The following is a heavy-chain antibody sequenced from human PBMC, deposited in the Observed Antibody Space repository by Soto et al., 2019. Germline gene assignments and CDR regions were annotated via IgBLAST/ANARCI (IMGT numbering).Heavy chain of an antibody. J-gene: IGHJ5*02. V-gene: IGHV1-2*02. CDR3: ARDGRYCSGGSCYPNWFDP. Sequence: ASVKVSCKASGYTFTGYYMHWVRQAPGQGLEWMGWINPNSGGTNYAQKFQGRVTMTRDTSISTAYMELSRLRSDDTAVYYCARDGRYCSGGSCYPNWFDPWGQGPLVTVSS. CDR2: INPNSGGT. CDR1: GYTFTGYY. D-gene: IGHD2-15*01.